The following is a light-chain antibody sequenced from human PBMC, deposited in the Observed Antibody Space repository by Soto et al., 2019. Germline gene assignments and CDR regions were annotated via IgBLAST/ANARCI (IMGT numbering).Light chain of an antibody. CDR1: SSDVGGYNY. J-gene: IGLJ2*01. V-gene: IGLV2-14*01. CDR3: SSYTSGSTLPVV. CDR2: DVS. Sequence: QSALTQPASVSGSPGQSITISCTGTSSDVGGYNYVSWYQQHPGKAPQLMIYDVSNRPSGVSNRCSGSKAGNTACLTISGVQAEDEADYYCSSYTSGSTLPVVVGGGTKLT.